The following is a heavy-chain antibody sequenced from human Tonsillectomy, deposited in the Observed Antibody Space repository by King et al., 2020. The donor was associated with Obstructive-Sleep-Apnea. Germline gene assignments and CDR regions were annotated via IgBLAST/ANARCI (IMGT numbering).Heavy chain of an antibody. CDR1: VFTFSSYA. D-gene: IGHD1-14*01. CDR3: ARVISGTLSYYYYYYGLDV. CDR2: ISYDGGTT. V-gene: IGHV3-30*04. Sequence: VQLVESGGDVVQPGRSLRLSCAASVFTFSSYAMHWVRPAPGKGLEWVAVISYDGGTTHYADSWKGRFTISRDNSKNMLYLQMNSLGPADTAVYYCARVISGTLSYYYYYYGLDVWGQGTTVTVSS. J-gene: IGHJ6*02.